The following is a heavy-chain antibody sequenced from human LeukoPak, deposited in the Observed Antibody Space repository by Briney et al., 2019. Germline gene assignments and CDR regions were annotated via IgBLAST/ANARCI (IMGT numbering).Heavy chain of an antibody. Sequence: ASVKVSCKASGYTFTGYYMHWVRQAPGQGLEWMGWINPNSGGTNYAQKFQGRVAMTRDTSISTAYMELSRLRSDDTAVYYCARDRGYYYGSGEHDAFDIWGQGTMVTVSS. CDR3: ARDRGYYYGSGEHDAFDI. J-gene: IGHJ3*02. V-gene: IGHV1-2*02. D-gene: IGHD3-10*01. CDR2: INPNSGGT. CDR1: GYTFTGYY.